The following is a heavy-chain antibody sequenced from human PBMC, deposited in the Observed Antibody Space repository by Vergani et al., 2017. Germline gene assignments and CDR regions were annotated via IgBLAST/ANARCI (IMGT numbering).Heavy chain of an antibody. J-gene: IGHJ4*02. CDR3: ARRSSGWNDY. V-gene: IGHV3-21*01. CDR1: GFTVSSNY. D-gene: IGHD6-19*01. CDR2: ISSSSSYI. Sequence: EVQLVETGGGLIQPGGSLRLSCAASGFTVSSNYMSWVRQAPGKGLEWVSSISSSSSYIYYADSVKGRFTISRDNAKNSLYLQMNSLRAEDTAVYYCARRSSGWNDYWGQGTLVTVSS.